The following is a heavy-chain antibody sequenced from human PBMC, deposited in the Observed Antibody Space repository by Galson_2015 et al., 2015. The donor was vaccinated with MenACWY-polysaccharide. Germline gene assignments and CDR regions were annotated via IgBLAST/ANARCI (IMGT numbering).Heavy chain of an antibody. J-gene: IGHJ3*02. CDR2: IKKDGSEI. V-gene: IGHV3-7*01. Sequence: SLRLSCAASGFTFSSSWMSWVRQAPGKGLEWVANIKKDGSEIFYVDSVKGRFTISRDNAKNSLYLQIISLRAEDTAVYYCAREGGPLRRASNAFDIWGQGTMVTVSS. D-gene: IGHD3-3*01. CDR1: GFTFSSSW. CDR3: AREGGPLRRASNAFDI.